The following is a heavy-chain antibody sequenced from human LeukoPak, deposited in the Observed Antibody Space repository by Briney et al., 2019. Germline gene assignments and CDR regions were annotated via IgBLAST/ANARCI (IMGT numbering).Heavy chain of an antibody. D-gene: IGHD6-19*01. J-gene: IGHJ4*02. CDR3: ARPREAGSSSGWYFDN. V-gene: IGHV3-30-3*01. CDR1: GFTFSTYP. CDR2: ISYDGFNK. Sequence: GRSLRLSCAASGFTFSTYPMHCVRQASGKGLEWVAVISYDGFNKFYADSVKGRFTISRDDSKNTLFPQMNSLRAEDTAVYHCARPREAGSSSGWYFDNWGQGTLVTVSS.